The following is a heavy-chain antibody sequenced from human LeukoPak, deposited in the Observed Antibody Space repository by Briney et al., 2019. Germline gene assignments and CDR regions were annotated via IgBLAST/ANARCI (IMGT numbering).Heavy chain of an antibody. D-gene: IGHD5-24*01. V-gene: IGHV3-23*01. J-gene: IGHJ4*02. Sequence: GGSLRLSCAASGFTVSSNYMSWVRQAPGKGLEWVSSVGGDGRVTYYADSVKGRFTISRDNSKNTIFLQMNSLRVEDTAVYYCAKGISADGYNFERGADYWGQGAQVIVSS. CDR1: GFTVSSNY. CDR3: AKGISADGYNFERGADY. CDR2: VGGDGRVT.